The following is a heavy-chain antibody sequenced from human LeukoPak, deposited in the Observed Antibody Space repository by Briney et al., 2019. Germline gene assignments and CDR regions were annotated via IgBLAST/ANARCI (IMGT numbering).Heavy chain of an antibody. D-gene: IGHD6-13*01. CDR2: IYYSGST. Sequence: SETLSLTCTVSGGSISSYYWSWIRQPPGKGLEWIGYIYYSGSTNYNPSLKSRVTMSVDTSKNQFSLKLSSVTAADTAVYYCARSYSSSWYSDYYYYMDVWGKGTTVTISS. CDR1: GGSISSYY. J-gene: IGHJ6*03. CDR3: ARSYSSSWYSDYYYYMDV. V-gene: IGHV4-59*12.